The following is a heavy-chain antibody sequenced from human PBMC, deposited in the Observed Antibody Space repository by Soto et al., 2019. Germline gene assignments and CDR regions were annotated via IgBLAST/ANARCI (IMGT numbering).Heavy chain of an antibody. CDR3: ATRGE. CDR1: GFTVRSDF. J-gene: IGHJ4*02. D-gene: IGHD2-21*01. V-gene: IGHV3-66*01. CDR2: LHRDGNT. Sequence: EVQLVESGGGLVQPGGSLRLSCAASGFTVRSDFMSWVRQAPGKGLEWVSILHRDGNTYYANSVKGRFTISRDNSKNTLYLQMHSLRAEDTSVYYCATRGEWGQGTLVSVSS.